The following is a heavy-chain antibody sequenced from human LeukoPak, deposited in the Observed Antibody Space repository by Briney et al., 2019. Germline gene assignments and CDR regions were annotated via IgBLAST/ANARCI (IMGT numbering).Heavy chain of an antibody. CDR1: GFTFSSYG. Sequence: GRSLRLSCAASGFTFSSYGMHWVRQAPGKGLEWVAVISYDGSNKYYADSVKGRFTISRDNSKNTLYLQMNSLRAEDTAVYYCAKDNYDFWRGPTNNWFDPWGQGTLVTVSS. J-gene: IGHJ5*02. CDR2: ISYDGSNK. D-gene: IGHD3-3*01. V-gene: IGHV3-30*18. CDR3: AKDNYDFWRGPTNNWFDP.